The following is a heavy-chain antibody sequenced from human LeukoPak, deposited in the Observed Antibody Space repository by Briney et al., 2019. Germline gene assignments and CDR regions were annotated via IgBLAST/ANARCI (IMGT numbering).Heavy chain of an antibody. CDR1: GYTFSSNA. CDR3: ARDTGLGRYYDSSGYYSAGRWFDP. Sequence: ASVKVSCKASGYTFSSNAIHWVRQATGQRLEWMGWINAGNGDTKYSQKFQGRVTITRDTSASTAYMELSSLRSEDTAVCYCARDTGLGRYYDSSGYYSAGRWFDPWGQGTLVTVSS. CDR2: INAGNGDT. V-gene: IGHV1-3*01. D-gene: IGHD3-22*01. J-gene: IGHJ5*02.